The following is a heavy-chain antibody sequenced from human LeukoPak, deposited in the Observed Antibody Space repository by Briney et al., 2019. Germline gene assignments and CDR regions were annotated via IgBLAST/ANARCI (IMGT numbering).Heavy chain of an antibody. D-gene: IGHD3-22*01. CDR1: GFTFSSYG. CDR2: ILSDGSKE. Sequence: GGSLRLSCAASGFTFSSYGMHWVRQAPGKGLEWVAVILSDGSKEFYTDSVKGRFTISRDNSKNTLYLQMNSLRAEDTAVYYCARDYYDSSAHFDYWGQGTLVTVSS. J-gene: IGHJ4*02. V-gene: IGHV3-33*01. CDR3: ARDYYDSSAHFDY.